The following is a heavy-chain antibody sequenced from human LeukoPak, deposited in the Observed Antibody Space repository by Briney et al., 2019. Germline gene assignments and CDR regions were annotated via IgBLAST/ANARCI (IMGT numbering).Heavy chain of an antibody. D-gene: IGHD2-15*01. CDR3: AKNRLRSVVVATHLGY. Sequence: GGSLRLSCAASGFTFSNYAMSWVRQAPGKGLEWVSAISGIGGSTYYADSVKGRFTISRDNSKNTLYLQMNSLRAEDTAVYYCAKNRLRSVVVATHLGYWGQGTLVTVSS. J-gene: IGHJ4*02. V-gene: IGHV3-23*01. CDR2: ISGIGGST. CDR1: GFTFSNYA.